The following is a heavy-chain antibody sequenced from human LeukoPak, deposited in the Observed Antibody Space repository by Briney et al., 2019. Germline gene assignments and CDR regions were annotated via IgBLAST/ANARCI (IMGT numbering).Heavy chain of an antibody. V-gene: IGHV1-2*02. D-gene: IGHD3-9*01. CDR2: INPNSGDT. Sequence: ASVKVSCQASGYSFTGYYIHWVRQAPGQGLEWMGWINPNSGDTNYAQKFQGRVSMTKDTSISTAYMELNRLRYDDTAVYYCASQGAILTDYYPHFDYWGQGTLVTVSS. J-gene: IGHJ4*02. CDR1: GYSFTGYY. CDR3: ASQGAILTDYYPHFDY.